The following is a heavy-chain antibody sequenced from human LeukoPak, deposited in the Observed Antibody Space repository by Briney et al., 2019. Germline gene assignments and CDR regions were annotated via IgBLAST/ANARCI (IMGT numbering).Heavy chain of an antibody. CDR2: ISGSGTST. CDR1: GFTLSTNA. V-gene: IGHV3-23*01. J-gene: IGHJ4*02. D-gene: IGHD1-26*01. CDR3: AKDVGKWESLHFFNY. Sequence: GGSLRLSCLTSGFTLSTNAMSWVRQAPGKGLEWISGISGSGTSTYYADSVKGRFTISRDDSRNTLYLQMNSLRGDDTAVYYCAKDVGKWESLHFFNYWGQGTLVTVSS.